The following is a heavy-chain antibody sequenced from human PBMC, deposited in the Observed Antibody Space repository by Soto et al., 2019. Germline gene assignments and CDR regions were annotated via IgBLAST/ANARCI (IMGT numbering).Heavy chain of an antibody. J-gene: IGHJ6*02. CDR2: IYYSGST. V-gene: IGHV4-59*08. Sequence: SETLSLTCTVSGGSISSYYWSWIRQPPGKGLEWIGYIYYSGSTNYNPSLKSRVTISVDTSKNQFSLKLSSVTAADTAVYYCARSMGANYYYYGMDVWGQGTTVTVSS. CDR3: ARSMGANYYYYGMDV. D-gene: IGHD3-16*01. CDR1: GGSISSYY.